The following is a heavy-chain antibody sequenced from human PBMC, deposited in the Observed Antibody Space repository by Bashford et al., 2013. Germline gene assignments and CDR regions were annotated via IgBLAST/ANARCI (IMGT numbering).Heavy chain of an antibody. V-gene: IGHV1-18*04. D-gene: IGHD4-11*01. CDR3: ATDTDCSDTNCYRDYYSGMKA. Sequence: ASVKVSCKASGYTFTSYGISWVRQAPGQGPEWMGWISGNNGNTNYAQKFQGRVTMTEDTSRQTAYLELSRLRSEDTAVYYCATDTDCSDTNCYRDYYSGMKAWGQGTAVTVSS. CDR2: ISGNNGNT. CDR1: GYTFTSYG. J-gene: IGHJ6*02.